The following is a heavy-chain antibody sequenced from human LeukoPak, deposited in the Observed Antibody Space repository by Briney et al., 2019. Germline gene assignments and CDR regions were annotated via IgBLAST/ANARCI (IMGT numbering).Heavy chain of an antibody. D-gene: IGHD1/OR15-1a*01. CDR1: GASMSDYY. V-gene: IGHV4-4*07. CDR2: IYSSGYT. Sequence: SETLSLTCTVSGASMSDYYWSWIRQPPGKGLEWIGRIYSSGYTNDNPFLKSRITMSVDMSKNQFSLRLNSVTAADTAVYYCARGEHSVDSWGQGMRVTVSS. J-gene: IGHJ4*02. CDR3: ARGEHSVDS.